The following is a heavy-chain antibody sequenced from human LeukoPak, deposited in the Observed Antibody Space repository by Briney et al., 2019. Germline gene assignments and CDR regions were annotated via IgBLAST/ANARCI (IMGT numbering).Heavy chain of an antibody. Sequence: PSETLSLTCTVSGASINTHFYYWGWIRQTPGKGLEWIGNMYYRGSTYYNPSLNSRISMSLDTSKNQFSLRLTSVTAADTAIYFCARSETIWYYFDHWGQGRLVTVSS. CDR1: GASINTHFYY. D-gene: IGHD1-7*01. CDR2: MYYRGST. V-gene: IGHV4-39*07. CDR3: ARSETIWYYFDH. J-gene: IGHJ4*02.